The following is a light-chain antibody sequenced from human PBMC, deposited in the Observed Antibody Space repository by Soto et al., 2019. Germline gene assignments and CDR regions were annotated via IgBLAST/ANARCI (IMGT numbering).Light chain of an antibody. J-gene: IGKJ1*01. CDR1: QSVLYSSNNKNY. CDR2: WAS. V-gene: IGKV4-1*01. CDR3: QQYLHTPRT. Sequence: DGVITESPDSLAASLCKRATSNCKSSQSVLYSSNNKNYLAWYQQKPGQPPKLLIYWASTRESGVPERFSGSGSGTDFTLTISSLQAEDVAVYYCQQYLHTPRTFGQGTKVDIK.